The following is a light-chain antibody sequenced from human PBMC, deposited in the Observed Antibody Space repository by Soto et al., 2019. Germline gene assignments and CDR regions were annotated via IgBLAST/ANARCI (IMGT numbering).Light chain of an antibody. CDR2: GNN. V-gene: IGLV1-44*01. CDR3: GAWDDRLNGVL. CDR1: ASNIGSNS. J-gene: IGLJ2*01. Sequence: QSALTQPPSASGTPGQRVTLSCSGGASNIGSNSVTWYQQLPGTAPKLVLFGNNQRPSGVPDRISGSRSGTSASLAISGLQSEDAADYYCGAWDDRLNGVLFGGGTKLTVL.